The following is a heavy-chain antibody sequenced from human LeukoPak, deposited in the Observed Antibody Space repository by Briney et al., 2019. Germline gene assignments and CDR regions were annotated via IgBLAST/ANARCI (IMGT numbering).Heavy chain of an antibody. J-gene: IGHJ4*02. D-gene: IGHD1-1*01. V-gene: IGHV3-23*01. CDR1: GFTFSSYA. Sequence: QPGGSLRLSCAAYGFTFSSYAMSWARQAPGKGLEWVSTISASGDSTYYADSVKGRFTISRDISRNTLYVQMNSLRAEDTAVYYCARYIRSPLYYFDYWGRGTLVTVSS. CDR2: ISASGDST. CDR3: ARYIRSPLYYFDY.